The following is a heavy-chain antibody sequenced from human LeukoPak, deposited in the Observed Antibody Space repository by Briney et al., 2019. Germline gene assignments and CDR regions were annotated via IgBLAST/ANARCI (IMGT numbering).Heavy chain of an antibody. Sequence: GASVKVSCKASGYTFTSYGISWVRQAPGQRLEWMGWINAGNGNTKYSQRFQGRVTITRDTSASTAYMELSSLRSEDTAVYYCARVSSMVRGVFDYWGQGTLVTVSS. D-gene: IGHD3-10*01. V-gene: IGHV1-3*01. CDR1: GYTFTSYG. CDR3: ARVSSMVRGVFDY. CDR2: INAGNGNT. J-gene: IGHJ4*02.